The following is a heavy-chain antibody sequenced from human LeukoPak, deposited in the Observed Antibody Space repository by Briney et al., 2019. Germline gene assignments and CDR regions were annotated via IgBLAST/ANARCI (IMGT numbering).Heavy chain of an antibody. CDR1: GFTFSSYD. CDR2: IGTAGDT. D-gene: IGHD4-23*01. CDR3: ARAGYGGQLTYFDY. Sequence: GGSLRLSCAASGFTFSSYDMHWVRQATGKGLEWVSAIGTAGDTYYPGSVKGRFTISRENAKNSLYLQMNSLRAGDTAVYYCARAGYGGQLTYFDYWGQGTLVTVSS. V-gene: IGHV3-13*01. J-gene: IGHJ4*02.